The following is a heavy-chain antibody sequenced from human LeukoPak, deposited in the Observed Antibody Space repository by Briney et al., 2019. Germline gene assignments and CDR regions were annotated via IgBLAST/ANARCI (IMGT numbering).Heavy chain of an antibody. D-gene: IGHD3-22*01. J-gene: IGHJ3*02. CDR3: TTEDHIFRRSSGYSVGAFDI. CDR1: GFTFSNAW. Sequence: GGSLRLSCAASGFTFSNAWMSWVRQAPGKGLEWVGRIKSKTDGGTIDYAAPVKGRFTISRDDSKNTLYLQMNSLKTEDTAVYYCTTEDHIFRRSSGYSVGAFDIWGQGTMVTVSS. V-gene: IGHV3-15*01. CDR2: IKSKTDGGTI.